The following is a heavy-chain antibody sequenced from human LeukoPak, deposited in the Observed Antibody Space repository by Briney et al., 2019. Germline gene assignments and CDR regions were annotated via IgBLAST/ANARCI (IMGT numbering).Heavy chain of an antibody. Sequence: GGSLRLSCAASGFTFSNYWMHWVRRAPGKGLVWVSRIKSDGSSTSYADFVKGRFTISRDNAKNTLYLQMNSLRAEDTAVYYCVKYVSGYWGQGTLVTVSS. V-gene: IGHV3-74*01. CDR1: GFTFSNYW. CDR3: VKYVSGY. CDR2: IKSDGSST. D-gene: IGHD3-10*01. J-gene: IGHJ4*02.